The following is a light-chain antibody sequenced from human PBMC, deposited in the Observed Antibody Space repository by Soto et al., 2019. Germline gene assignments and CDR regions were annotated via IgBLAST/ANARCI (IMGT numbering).Light chain of an antibody. CDR3: MQALQSLT. CDR2: FGS. J-gene: IGKJ5*01. Sequence: VMTQSPLTLPVTPGEPASISCRSSQSLLYNNTYNYLDWXXQTPGXXPXXLIYFGSNRAPGVPDRFSGSGSGTDFTLKINRVEAEDVGTYYCMQALQSLTFGQGTRLEIK. V-gene: IGKV2-28*01. CDR1: QSLLYNNTYNY.